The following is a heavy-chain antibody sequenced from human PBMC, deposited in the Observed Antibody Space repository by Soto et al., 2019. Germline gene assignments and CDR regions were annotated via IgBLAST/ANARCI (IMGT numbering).Heavy chain of an antibody. V-gene: IGHV1-3*01. CDR1: GYTFTSYA. Sequence: ASVKVSCKASGYTFTSYAMHWVRQAPGQRLEWMGWINAGNGNTKYSQKFQGRVTITRDTSASTAYMELRSLRSDDTAVYYCARVPYKSSVVGWFDPWGQGTLVTVSS. J-gene: IGHJ5*02. CDR3: ARVPYKSSVVGWFDP. CDR2: INAGNGNT. D-gene: IGHD2-15*01.